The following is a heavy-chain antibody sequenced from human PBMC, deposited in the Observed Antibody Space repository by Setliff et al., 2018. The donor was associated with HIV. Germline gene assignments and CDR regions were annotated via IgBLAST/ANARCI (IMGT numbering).Heavy chain of an antibody. J-gene: IGHJ4*02. V-gene: IGHV4-34*01. Sequence: ETLSLTCAVYGGSFSGYYWSWIRQPPGKGLEWIGEINHSGSTNYNPSLKSRVTISVDTSKNQFSLKLSSVTAADTAIYFCARQFRYPNRAVAGVDYWGQGTLVTVSS. CDR2: INHSGST. CDR1: GGSFSGYY. D-gene: IGHD6-19*01. CDR3: ARQFRYPNRAVAGVDY.